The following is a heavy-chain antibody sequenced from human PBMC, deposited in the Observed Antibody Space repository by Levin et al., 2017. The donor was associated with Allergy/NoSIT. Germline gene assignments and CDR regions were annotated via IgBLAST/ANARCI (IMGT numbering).Heavy chain of an antibody. D-gene: IGHD6-13*01. CDR2: IKQDGSEK. J-gene: IGHJ6*02. CDR1: GFAFSSSW. Sequence: LSLPCAVSGFAFSSSWMSWVRQAPGKGLEWVANIKQDGSEKHYVDSVKGRFTISRDNAKNSLYLQMNSLRAEDTAVYYCASSSWSYYYGMDVWGQGTTVTVSS. V-gene: IGHV3-7*01. CDR3: ASSSWSYYYGMDV.